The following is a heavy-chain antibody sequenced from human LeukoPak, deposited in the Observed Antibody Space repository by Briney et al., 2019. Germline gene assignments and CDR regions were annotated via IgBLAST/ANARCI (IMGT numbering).Heavy chain of an antibody. Sequence: GGSLRLSCAASGFTVITIDMTWVRQAPGKGLEWVSVLYSDGNTKYPDSVHGRFTIYRDNSKNALYLEMNSLSPDDTAVYYCARGVEPLAANTLAYWGQGTLVTVSS. V-gene: IGHV3-53*01. D-gene: IGHD1-14*01. CDR2: LYSDGNT. J-gene: IGHJ4*02. CDR1: GFTVITID. CDR3: ARGVEPLAANTLAY.